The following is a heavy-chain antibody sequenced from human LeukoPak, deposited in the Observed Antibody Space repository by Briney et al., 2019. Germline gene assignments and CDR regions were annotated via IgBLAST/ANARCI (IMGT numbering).Heavy chain of an antibody. J-gene: IGHJ4*02. CDR3: ARDTSPVDYVWGSYRSHFDY. CDR2: ISSSSSTI. V-gene: IGHV3-48*04. Sequence: PGGSLRLSCAASGFTFSSYSMNWVRQAPGKGLEWVSYISSSSSTIYYADSVKGRFTISRDNAKNSLYLQMNSLRAEDTAVYYCARDTSPVDYVWGSYRSHFDYRGQGTLVTVSS. CDR1: GFTFSSYS. D-gene: IGHD3-16*02.